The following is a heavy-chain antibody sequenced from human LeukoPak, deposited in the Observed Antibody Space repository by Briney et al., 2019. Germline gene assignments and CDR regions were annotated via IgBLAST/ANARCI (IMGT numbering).Heavy chain of an antibody. CDR2: ISNSGSAI. CDR1: GFIFSDCY. J-gene: IGHJ1*01. D-gene: IGHD4-17*01. Sequence: GGSLRLSCATSGFIFSDCYMTWIRQAPGKGLEWVSYISNSGSAIDYADSVKGRFTISRDNAKNSLYLEMNALRAEDTALYYCARGHSTYGDLFQDWGQGTLVTVSS. V-gene: IGHV3-11*01. CDR3: ARGHSTYGDLFQD.